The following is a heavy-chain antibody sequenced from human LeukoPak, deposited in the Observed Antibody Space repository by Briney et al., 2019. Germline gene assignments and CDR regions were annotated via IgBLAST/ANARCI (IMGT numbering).Heavy chain of an antibody. CDR2: ISSSSSYI. V-gene: IGHV3-21*01. CDR3: ARDSWGIVVVPAALDY. J-gene: IGHJ4*02. D-gene: IGHD2-2*01. CDR1: GFTFSSYS. Sequence: GGSLRLSCAASGFTFSSYSMSWVRQAPGKGLEWVSSISSSSSYIYYADSVKGRFTISRDNAKNSLYLQMNSLRAEDTAVYYCARDSWGIVVVPAALDYWGQGTLVTVSS.